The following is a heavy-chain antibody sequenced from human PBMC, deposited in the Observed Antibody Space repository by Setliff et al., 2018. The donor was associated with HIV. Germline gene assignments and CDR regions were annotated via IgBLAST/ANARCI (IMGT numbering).Heavy chain of an antibody. D-gene: IGHD6-13*01. CDR2: IYYSGST. J-gene: IGHJ3*02. V-gene: IGHV4-59*01. Sequence: PSETLSLTCTVSGGSISTYYWSWIRQPPGKRLEWIGYIYYSGSTNYNPSLKSRVNISVDTSKNQFSLKLTSVTAADTAVYYCARGRPSSSWYFNAFDIWGQGTMVTVSS. CDR3: ARGRPSSSWYFNAFDI. CDR1: GGSISTYY.